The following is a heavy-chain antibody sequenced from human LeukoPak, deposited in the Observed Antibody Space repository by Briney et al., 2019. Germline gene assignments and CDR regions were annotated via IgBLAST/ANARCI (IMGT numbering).Heavy chain of an antibody. V-gene: IGHV3-7*01. CDR1: GFTFSSYE. CDR3: ARVYGDYAYYYYYMDV. CDR2: IKQDGSEK. D-gene: IGHD4-17*01. Sequence: SGGSLRLSCAASGFTFSSYEMNWVRQAPGKGLEWVANIKQDGSEKYYVDSVKGRFTISRDNAKNSLYLQMNSLRAEDTAVYYCARVYGDYAYYYYYMDVWGKGTTVTISS. J-gene: IGHJ6*03.